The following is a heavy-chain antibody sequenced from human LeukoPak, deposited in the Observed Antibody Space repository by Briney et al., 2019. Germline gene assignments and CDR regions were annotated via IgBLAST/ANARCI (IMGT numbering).Heavy chain of an antibody. V-gene: IGHV3-30*18. CDR1: GFTFSSYA. Sequence: SGGSLRLSCAASGFTFSSYAMSWVRQAPGKGLEWVAVISYDGSNKYYADSVKGRFTISRDNSKNTLYLQMNSLRAEDTAVYYCAKDLVEDVTYYDILTGPDYYGMDVWGQGTTVTVSS. CDR2: ISYDGSNK. CDR3: AKDLVEDVTYYDILTGPDYYGMDV. J-gene: IGHJ6*02. D-gene: IGHD3-9*01.